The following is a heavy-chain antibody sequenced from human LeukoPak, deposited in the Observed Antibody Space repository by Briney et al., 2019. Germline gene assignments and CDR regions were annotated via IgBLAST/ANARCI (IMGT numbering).Heavy chain of an antibody. Sequence: SETLSLTCTVSGGSISSYYWSWIRQPPGKGLEWIGYIYYSGSTNYNPSLKSRVTISVDTSKNQFSLKLSSVTAADTAVYYCARANSGSYFDYWGQGTLVTVSS. CDR2: IYYSGST. D-gene: IGHD1-26*01. CDR1: GGSISSYY. V-gene: IGHV4-59*01. CDR3: ARANSGSYFDY. J-gene: IGHJ4*02.